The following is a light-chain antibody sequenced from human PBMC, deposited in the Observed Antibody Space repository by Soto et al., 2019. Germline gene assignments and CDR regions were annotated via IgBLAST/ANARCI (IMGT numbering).Light chain of an antibody. CDR3: QQYNSPPLT. J-gene: IGKJ4*01. CDR2: GAS. V-gene: IGKV3-20*01. CDR1: QSVSSSY. Sequence: EIVLTQSPGTLSLSPGESATLSCWASQSVSSSYLAWYQQKPGQAPRLLIYGASSRATGIPDRFSGSGSGTDFTLTISRLEPEDFAVYYCQQYNSPPLTFGGGTKVDIK.